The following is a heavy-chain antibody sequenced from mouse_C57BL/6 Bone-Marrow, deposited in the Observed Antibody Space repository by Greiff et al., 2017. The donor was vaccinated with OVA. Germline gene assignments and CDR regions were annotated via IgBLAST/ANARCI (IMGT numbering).Heavy chain of an antibody. CDR3: ARQAYYSNFDY. J-gene: IGHJ2*01. CDR2: IDPSDSYT. CDR1: GYTFTSYW. D-gene: IGHD2-5*01. Sequence: QVQLQQPGAELVMPGASVKLSCKASGYTFTSYWMHWVKQRPGQGLEWIGEIDPSDSYTNYNQKFKGKSTVTVDKSSNTAYMQLSSLTSEDSAVYYCARQAYYSNFDYWGQGTTLTVSS. V-gene: IGHV1-69*01.